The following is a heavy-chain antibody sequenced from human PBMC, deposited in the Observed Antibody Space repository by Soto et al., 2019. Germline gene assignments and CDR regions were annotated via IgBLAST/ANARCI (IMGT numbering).Heavy chain of an antibody. CDR3: ARTSTSGPRFDY. J-gene: IGHJ4*02. D-gene: IGHD1-1*01. CDR1: GGSIRTSNW. Sequence: QVQLQESGPGLVKPSGTLSLTCAVSGGSIRTSNWWSWVRQPPGKGLEWIGEVYHSGSTNYNPSFKSRVAMAVDKSKNQLSLKLNSVTAADTALYYCARTSTSGPRFDYWGQGSLVTVSS. CDR2: VYHSGST. V-gene: IGHV4-4*02.